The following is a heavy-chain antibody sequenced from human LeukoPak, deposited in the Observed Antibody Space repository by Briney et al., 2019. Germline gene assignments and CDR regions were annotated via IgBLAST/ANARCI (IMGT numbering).Heavy chain of an antibody. V-gene: IGHV3-7*05. Sequence: GGSLRLSCAASEFSFGSNWMSWVRQAPGKGLEWVAVIKPVASEKYYVVSLKGRFTISRDNAKNSLFLQMNSLRVEDTAVYYCASTANNWFDPWGQGTLVTVFS. CDR2: IKPVASEK. D-gene: IGHD5-18*01. CDR3: ASTANNWFDP. J-gene: IGHJ5*02. CDR1: EFSFGSNW.